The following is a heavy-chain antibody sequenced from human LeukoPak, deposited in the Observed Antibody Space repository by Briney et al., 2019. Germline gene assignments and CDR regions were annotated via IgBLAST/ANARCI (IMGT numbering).Heavy chain of an antibody. CDR3: ARDVTANYYDSSGYYYVSRGDYFDY. J-gene: IGHJ4*02. Sequence: PSETLSLTCTVSGGSISSGRYYWSWIRQPAGKGLEWIGRVSTTGSTNYNPSLKSRVTISLDTSKNQFSLKLTSVTAADTAVYYCARDVTANYYDSSGYYYVSRGDYFDYWGQGTLVTVSS. D-gene: IGHD3-22*01. CDR2: VSTTGST. V-gene: IGHV4-61*02. CDR1: GGSISSGRYY.